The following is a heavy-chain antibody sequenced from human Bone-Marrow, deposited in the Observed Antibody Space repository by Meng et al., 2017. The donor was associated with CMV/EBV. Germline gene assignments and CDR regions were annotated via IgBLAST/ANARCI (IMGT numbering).Heavy chain of an antibody. Sequence: GESLKISCAASGFTFSSYAMHWVRQAPGKGLEWVAVISYDGSNKYYADSVKGRFTISRDNSKNTLYLQMNSLGTENTAVYYCARRNVGCSSTSCYRWAGLDYWGQGTLVTVSS. CDR1: GFTFSSYA. CDR3: ARRNVGCSSTSCYRWAGLDY. D-gene: IGHD2-2*01. V-gene: IGHV3-30*04. CDR2: ISYDGSNK. J-gene: IGHJ4*02.